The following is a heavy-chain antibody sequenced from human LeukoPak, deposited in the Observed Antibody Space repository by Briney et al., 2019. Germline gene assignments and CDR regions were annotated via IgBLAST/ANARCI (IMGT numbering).Heavy chain of an antibody. CDR1: GFTFSSYA. V-gene: IGHV3-23*01. D-gene: IGHD5-18*01. CDR2: ISGSGGST. Sequence: GGSLRLSCAASGFTFSSYAMSWVRQAPGKGLEWVSAISGSGGSTYYADSVKGRFTISRDNSKNTLYLQMNSLRAEDTAMYYCARATGYSIGYNYYYGLDVWGQGTTVTVSS. CDR3: ARATGYSIGYNYYYGLDV. J-gene: IGHJ6*02.